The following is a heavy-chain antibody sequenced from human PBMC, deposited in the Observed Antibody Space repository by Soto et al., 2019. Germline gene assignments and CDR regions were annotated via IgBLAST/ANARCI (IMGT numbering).Heavy chain of an antibody. CDR3: ARDPKPFLTRYYDL. CDR2: ISSTGSKT. Sequence: EARLLESGGGLVQPGGSLRLSCVVSGFSMSNYALTWVRQAPGKGLEWVPSISSTGSKTYYAASIKGRFPISRDNSKNTVFLQMNSLRPDDMAFYFCARDPKPFLTRYYDLWGQGTLVTVSS. V-gene: IGHV3-23*01. J-gene: IGHJ4*02. D-gene: IGHD3-9*01. CDR1: GFSMSNYA.